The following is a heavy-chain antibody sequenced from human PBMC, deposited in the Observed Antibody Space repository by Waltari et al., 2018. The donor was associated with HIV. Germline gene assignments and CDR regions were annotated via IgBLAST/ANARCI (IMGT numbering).Heavy chain of an antibody. J-gene: IGHJ1*01. D-gene: IGHD1-1*01. V-gene: IGHV3-72*01. CDR1: GLHFSDYP. CDR2: SRNKARGHST. CDR3: ANSAIGNNHEN. Sequence: EVQLVESGGGLVQPGGFLTLSCAAFGLHFSDYPMDWVRQAPGKGLEWVGRSRNKARGHSTEYAASVKGRFIISRDDSQNSLFLQMNSLKTEDTAVYYCANSAIGNNHENWGRGTLVAVSS.